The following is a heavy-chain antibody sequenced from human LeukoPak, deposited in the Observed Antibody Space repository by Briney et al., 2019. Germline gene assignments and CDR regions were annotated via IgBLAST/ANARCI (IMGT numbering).Heavy chain of an antibody. CDR1: GFTFSTYW. J-gene: IGHJ4*02. Sequence: GGSLRLSCAASGFTFSTYWMSWVRQAPGQGLEWVANIKQDGSEKYYVYSVKGRFTISRDNAKNSLYLQMNSLRAEDTAVYYCARDYPPPPVAGPYYFDFWGLGTLVTVSS. D-gene: IGHD6-19*01. V-gene: IGHV3-7*05. CDR2: IKQDGSEK. CDR3: ARDYPPPPVAGPYYFDF.